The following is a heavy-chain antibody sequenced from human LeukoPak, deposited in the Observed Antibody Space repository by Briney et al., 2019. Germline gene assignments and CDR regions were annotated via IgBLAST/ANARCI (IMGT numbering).Heavy chain of an antibody. J-gene: IGHJ4*02. V-gene: IGHV3-73*01. D-gene: IGHD4-17*01. CDR1: GFTFSGSG. CDR2: IRSKANSYAT. Sequence: GGSLRLSCAASGFTFSGSGMHWVRQASGKGLEWVGRIRSKANSYATTYSAPVKGRFIISRDDSKNTAYLQMNSLKTEDTAVYYCTRPSYGDAHFVDHWGQGTLVTVSS. CDR3: TRPSYGDAHFVDH.